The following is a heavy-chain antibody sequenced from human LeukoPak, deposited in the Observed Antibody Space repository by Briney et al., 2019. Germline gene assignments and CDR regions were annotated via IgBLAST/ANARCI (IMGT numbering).Heavy chain of an antibody. J-gene: IGHJ5*02. Sequence: SETLSLTCTVSGGSISSSSYYWGWIRQPPGKGLEWIGSIYYIGSTYYNPSLKSRVSTSVDTSKNQFSLNLNSVTAADTAVYYCARESYCSGGSCYHNWFDPWGQGTLVTVSS. CDR1: GGSISSSSYY. D-gene: IGHD2-15*01. CDR3: ARESYCSGGSCYHNWFDP. V-gene: IGHV4-39*01. CDR2: IYYIGST.